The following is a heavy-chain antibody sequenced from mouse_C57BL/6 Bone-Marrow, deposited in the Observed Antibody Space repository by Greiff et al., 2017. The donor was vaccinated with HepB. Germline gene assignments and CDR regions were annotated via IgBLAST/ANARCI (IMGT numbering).Heavy chain of an antibody. V-gene: IGHV1-50*01. D-gene: IGHD3-2*02. J-gene: IGHJ2*01. CDR3: ASGSGPYYFDY. CDR1: GYTFTSYW. CDR2: IDPSDSYT. Sequence: QVQLQQPGAELVKPGASVKLSCKASGYTFTSYWMQWVKQRPGQGLEWIGEIDPSDSYTNYNQKFKGKATLTVDTSSSTAYMQLSSLTSEDSAVYYCASGSGPYYFDYWGKGTTLTVSS.